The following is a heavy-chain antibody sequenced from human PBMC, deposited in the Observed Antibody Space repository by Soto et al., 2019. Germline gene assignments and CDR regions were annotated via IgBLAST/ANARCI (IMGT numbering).Heavy chain of an antibody. CDR1: GFTFSSYA. CDR2: ISGSGGST. J-gene: IGHJ3*02. CDR3: AKDEYTGDYSSGWYPHAFDI. D-gene: IGHD6-19*01. V-gene: IGHV3-23*01. Sequence: EVQLLESGGGLVQPGGSLRLSCAASGFTFSSYAMSWVRQAQGKGLEWVSAISGSGGSTYYADSVKGRVTISRDNYKNTLYLQMNSLRGEDTAVYYCAKDEYTGDYSSGWYPHAFDIWGQGTMVTDSS.